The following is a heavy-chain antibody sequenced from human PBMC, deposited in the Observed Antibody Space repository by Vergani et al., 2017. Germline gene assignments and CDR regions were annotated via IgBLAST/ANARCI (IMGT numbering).Heavy chain of an antibody. V-gene: IGHV3-23*01. CDR3: AKVGRSEVAGTFGAFDI. CDR2: LSASDRRT. D-gene: IGHD6-19*01. Sequence: EVQLLESGGDLVQPGGSLRLSCAASGFTFIMHAMSWVRQAPGKGLECVSTLSASDRRTHYADSVKGRFTISRDNSKNTLFLHMNSLRPEDTAVYYCAKVGRSEVAGTFGAFDIWGQGTMVTVSS. J-gene: IGHJ3*02. CDR1: GFTFIMHA.